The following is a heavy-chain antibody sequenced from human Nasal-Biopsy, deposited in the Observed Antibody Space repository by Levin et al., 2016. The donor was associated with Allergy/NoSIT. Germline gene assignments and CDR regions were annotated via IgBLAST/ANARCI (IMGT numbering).Heavy chain of an antibody. CDR2: IYWSDET. Sequence: TLSLTCTVSGASIRSYYWHWIRQPPGKALEWLALIYWSDETRYSPSLKTRLSITKDTSKNQVVLRMTNMDPVDTATYYCVRRLGPARPDAFDIWGQGTMVTVSS. D-gene: IGHD6-6*01. CDR1: GASIRSYYW. V-gene: IGHV2-5*01. J-gene: IGHJ3*02. CDR3: VRRLGPARPDAFDI.